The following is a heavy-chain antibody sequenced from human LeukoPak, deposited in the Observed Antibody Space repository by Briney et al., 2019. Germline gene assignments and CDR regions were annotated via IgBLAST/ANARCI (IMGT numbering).Heavy chain of an antibody. CDR1: GGPFRGYD. Sequence: SETLSLTCAVYGGPFRGYDWSWIRQPPGKGLEWIGEINHSGSTNYNPSLKSRVTISVDTSKNQFSLKLSSVTAADTAVYYCARGQGYYDSSGYRNYYYWDVWGKGTTVTVSS. CDR3: ARGQGYYDSSGYRNYYYWDV. J-gene: IGHJ6*03. D-gene: IGHD3-22*01. CDR2: INHSGST. V-gene: IGHV4-34*01.